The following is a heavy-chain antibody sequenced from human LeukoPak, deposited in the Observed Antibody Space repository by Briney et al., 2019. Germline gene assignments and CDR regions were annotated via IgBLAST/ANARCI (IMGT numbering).Heavy chain of an antibody. CDR3: ARELVVVPAAIAWFDP. D-gene: IGHD2-2*02. V-gene: IGHV4-4*07. CDR1: GGSISSYY. Sequence: PSETLSLTCTVSGGSISSYYWSWIRQPAGKGLEWIGRIYTSGSTNYNPSLKSRVTMSVDTSKNQFSLKLSSVTAADTAVYYCARELVVVPAAIAWFDPWGQGTLVTVSS. CDR2: IYTSGST. J-gene: IGHJ5*02.